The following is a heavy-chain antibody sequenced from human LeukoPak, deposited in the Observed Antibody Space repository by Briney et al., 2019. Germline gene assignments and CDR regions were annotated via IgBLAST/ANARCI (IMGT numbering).Heavy chain of an antibody. CDR3: TRDMVRGSFRYYYYMDV. CDR2: IRSKAYGGTT. Sequence: GGSLRLSCAASGFTFSNAWMSWVRQAPGKGLEWVGFIRSKAYGGTTEYAASVKGRFTISRDDSKSIAYLQMNSLKTEDTAVYYCTRDMVRGSFRYYYYMDVWGKGTTVTISS. J-gene: IGHJ6*03. V-gene: IGHV3-49*04. D-gene: IGHD3-10*01. CDR1: GFTFSNAW.